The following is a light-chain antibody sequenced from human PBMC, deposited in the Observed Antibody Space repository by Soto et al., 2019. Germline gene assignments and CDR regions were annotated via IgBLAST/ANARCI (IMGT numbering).Light chain of an antibody. CDR3: QQRTL. J-gene: IGKJ1*01. CDR1: QSVSTY. Sequence: EIVLTQSPATLSLSPGERATLSCRASQSVSTYLAWYKHEPGQAPRLLIHDASKRATGIPARFSASGSGTDLTLTISSLEPEDFAVYYCQQRTLFGQGTKVEIK. CDR2: DAS. V-gene: IGKV3-11*01.